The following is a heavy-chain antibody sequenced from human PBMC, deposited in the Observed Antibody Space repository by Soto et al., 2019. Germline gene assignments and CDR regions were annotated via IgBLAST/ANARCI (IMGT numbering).Heavy chain of an antibody. Sequence: VGSVRLSCVCSVFTFSNHAMTWVRQAPGKWLEWVSTLAGSGAYYADSVQGRFTISRDNSKNTVNLQMNSLRAEDTAIYYCARDMTTHEYWGQGTLVSVS. D-gene: IGHD3-16*01. CDR3: ARDMTTHEY. CDR2: LAGSGA. CDR1: VFTFSNHA. J-gene: IGHJ4*02. V-gene: IGHV3-23*01.